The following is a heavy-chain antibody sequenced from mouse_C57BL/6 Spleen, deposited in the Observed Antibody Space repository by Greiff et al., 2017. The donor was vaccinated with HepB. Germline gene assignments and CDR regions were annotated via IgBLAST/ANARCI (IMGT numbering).Heavy chain of an antibody. CDR3: TRDGYYGSSYLYYSAMDY. J-gene: IGHJ4*01. D-gene: IGHD1-1*01. CDR2: IDPENGGT. CDR1: GYTFTDYE. Sequence: QVQLQQSGAELVRPGASVTLSCKASGYTFTDYEMHWVKQTPVHGLEWIGAIDPENGGTAYNQKFKGKAILTADKSSSTAYMELRSLTSEDSAVYYCTRDGYYGSSYLYYSAMDYWGQGTSVTVSS. V-gene: IGHV1-15*01.